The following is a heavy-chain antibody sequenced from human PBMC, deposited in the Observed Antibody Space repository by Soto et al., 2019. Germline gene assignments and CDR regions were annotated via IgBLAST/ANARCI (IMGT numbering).Heavy chain of an antibody. CDR1: GGSFSGYY. CDR3: ARGKASGSSGGH. CDR2: INHSGST. V-gene: IGHV4-34*01. Sequence: KPSETLSLTCAVYGGSFSGYYWSWIRQPPGKGLEWIGEINHSGSTNYNPSLKSRVAMAVDTSKNQSSLKLSSVTAADTAVYYCARGKASGSSGGHWGQGTLVTVSS. D-gene: IGHD6-6*01. J-gene: IGHJ4*02.